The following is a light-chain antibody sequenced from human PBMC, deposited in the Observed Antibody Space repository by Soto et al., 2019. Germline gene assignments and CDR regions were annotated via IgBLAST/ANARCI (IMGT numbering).Light chain of an antibody. V-gene: IGLV2-23*01. CDR3: CSCVSGSPFDVL. CDR1: GSALVNYNL. J-gene: IGLJ3*02. Sequence: QSVLTQPASVSGSPGQSITISCTGTGSALVNYNLVSWYQQPPGQAPRLVIYESTKRPSGLSDRFSGSKSGNTASLTISGLQAEDEADYDCCSCVSGSPFDVLFGGGTKLTVL. CDR2: EST.